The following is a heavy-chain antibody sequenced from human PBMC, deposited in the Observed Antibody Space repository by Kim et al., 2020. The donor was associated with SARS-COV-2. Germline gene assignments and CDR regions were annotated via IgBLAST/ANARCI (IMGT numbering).Heavy chain of an antibody. D-gene: IGHD3-22*01. V-gene: IGHV3-30*02. J-gene: IGHJ4*02. CDR3: EKEAAFTTIVVDYYFDY. Sequence: MTIRFTISIDNSKNTLYLQMNSLRTEDTALYYCEKEAAFTTIVVDYYFDYWGQGTLVTVSS.